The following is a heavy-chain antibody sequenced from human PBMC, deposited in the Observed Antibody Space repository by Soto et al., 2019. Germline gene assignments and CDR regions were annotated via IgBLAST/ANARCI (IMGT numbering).Heavy chain of an antibody. CDR1: GGSISSSSYY. CDR3: ARHVGGYYDSSGYGSP. CDR2: IYYSGST. Sequence: SSETLSLTCTVSGGSISSSSYYWGWIRQPPGKGLEWIGSIYYSGSTYYNPSLKSRVTISVDTSKNQFSLKLSSVTAADTAVYYCARHVGGYYDSSGYGSPWGQGTLVTVSS. J-gene: IGHJ5*02. V-gene: IGHV4-39*01. D-gene: IGHD3-22*01.